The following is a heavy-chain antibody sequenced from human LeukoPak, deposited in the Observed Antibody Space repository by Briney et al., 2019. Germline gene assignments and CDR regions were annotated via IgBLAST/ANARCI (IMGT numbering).Heavy chain of an antibody. CDR1: GYSISSGYY. J-gene: IGHJ6*03. V-gene: IGHV4-38-2*02. CDR3: AIVDYYYYYMDV. CDR2: IYHSGST. Sequence: SETLSLTCTVSGYSISSGYYWGWIRQPPGKGLEWIGSIYHSGSTYYNPSLKSRVTISVDTSKNQFSPKLSSVTAADTAVYYCAIVDYYYYYMDVWGKGTTVTVSS.